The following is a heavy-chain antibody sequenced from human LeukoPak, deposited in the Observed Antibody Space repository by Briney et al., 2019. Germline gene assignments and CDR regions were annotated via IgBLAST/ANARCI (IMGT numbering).Heavy chain of an antibody. CDR3: AKGHLLYSRSWYVFDY. J-gene: IGHJ4*02. CDR1: GFTFSSYA. V-gene: IGHV3-23*01. Sequence: GGSLRLSCAASGFTFSSYAMSWVRQAPGKGLEWVSAISGSGGSTYYADSVKGRFTISRDNSKNTLYLQMNSLRAEDTAVYYCAKGHLLYSRSWYVFDYWGQGTLVTVSS. D-gene: IGHD6-13*01. CDR2: ISGSGGST.